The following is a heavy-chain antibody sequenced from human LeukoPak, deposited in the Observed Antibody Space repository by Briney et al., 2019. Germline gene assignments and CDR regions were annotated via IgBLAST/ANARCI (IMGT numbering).Heavy chain of an antibody. Sequence: SETLSLTCSVSGGSISSSSYFWSWIRQPPGKGLEWIGSIYYSGSTYYNPSLKSRVSISVDKSKNQFSLKLSSVTAADTAVYYCARVPNNCSGGSCYSGWFDPWGQGTLVTVSS. V-gene: IGHV4-39*07. CDR2: IYYSGST. CDR3: ARVPNNCSGGSCYSGWFDP. CDR1: GGSISSSSYF. D-gene: IGHD2-15*01. J-gene: IGHJ5*02.